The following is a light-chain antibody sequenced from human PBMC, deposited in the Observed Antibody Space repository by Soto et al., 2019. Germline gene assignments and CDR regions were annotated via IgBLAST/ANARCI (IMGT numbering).Light chain of an antibody. CDR1: QGISSW. CDR3: QQYDNLPLT. Sequence: DIQVTQSPSFLSASVGDRVTITCRASQGISSWLAWYQQKPGKAPKLLIYDASNLETGVPSRFSGSGSGTDFTFTISSLQPEDIATYYCQQYDNLPLTFGGGTKVDIK. J-gene: IGKJ4*01. CDR2: DAS. V-gene: IGKV1-33*01.